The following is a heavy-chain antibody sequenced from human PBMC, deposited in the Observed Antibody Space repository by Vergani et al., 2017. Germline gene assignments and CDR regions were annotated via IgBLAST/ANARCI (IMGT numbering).Heavy chain of an antibody. V-gene: IGHV3-30*03. Sequence: VQLVESGGGVVQPGRSLRLSCAASGFTFSSYGMHWVRQAPGKGLEWVAVISYDGSNKYYADSVKGRFTISRDNSKNTLYLQMNSLRAEDTAVYYCARDLWQQLVGGGDYWGQGTLVTVSS. CDR3: ARDLWQQLVGGGDY. D-gene: IGHD6-13*01. J-gene: IGHJ4*02. CDR1: GFTFSSYG. CDR2: ISYDGSNK.